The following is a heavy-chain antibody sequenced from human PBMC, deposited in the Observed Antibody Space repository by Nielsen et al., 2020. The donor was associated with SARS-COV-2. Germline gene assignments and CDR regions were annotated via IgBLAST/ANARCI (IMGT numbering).Heavy chain of an antibody. J-gene: IGHJ4*02. V-gene: IGHV3-48*01. D-gene: IGHD6-13*01. CDR2: ISSSSSTI. CDR1: GFTFSSYS. Sequence: GGSLRLSCAASGFTFSSYSMNWVRQAPGKGLEWVSCISSSSSTIYYADSVKGRFTISRDNAKNSLYLQMNSLRAEDTAVYYCARDYSSSWHDDYWGQGTLVTVSS. CDR3: ARDYSSSWHDDY.